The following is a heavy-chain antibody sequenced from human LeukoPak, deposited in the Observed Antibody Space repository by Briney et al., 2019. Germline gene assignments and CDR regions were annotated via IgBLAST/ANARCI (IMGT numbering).Heavy chain of an antibody. Sequence: ASVKVSCKASGYTFTSYYMHWVRQAPGQGLEWMGIINPSGGSTSYAQKFQGRVTMTRDTSTSTVYMELSSLRSDDTAVYYCARGGAGIQLWLPPYDYWGQGTLVTVSS. D-gene: IGHD5-18*01. J-gene: IGHJ4*02. CDR1: GYTFTSYY. CDR3: ARGGAGIQLWLPPYDY. CDR2: INPSGGST. V-gene: IGHV1-46*01.